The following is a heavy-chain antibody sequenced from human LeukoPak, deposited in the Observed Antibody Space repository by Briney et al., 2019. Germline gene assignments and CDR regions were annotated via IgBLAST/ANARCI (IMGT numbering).Heavy chain of an antibody. CDR1: GGTFSSYA. Sequence: ASVKVSCKASGGTFSSYAISWVRQAPGQGLEWMGWINPNSGGTNHEQKFQGRVTMTSDTSITTAYMELSRLRSDDTAVYYCARGLTYYYDSSGPVDYWGQGTLVTVSS. V-gene: IGHV1-2*02. CDR2: INPNSGGT. CDR3: ARGLTYYYDSSGPVDY. J-gene: IGHJ4*02. D-gene: IGHD3-22*01.